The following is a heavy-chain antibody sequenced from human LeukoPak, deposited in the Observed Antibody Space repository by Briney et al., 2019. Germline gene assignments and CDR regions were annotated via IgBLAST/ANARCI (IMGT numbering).Heavy chain of an antibody. J-gene: IGHJ6*02. CDR1: RYTFTSYG. D-gene: IGHD6-19*01. CDR2: ISAYNGNT. CDR3: ASGGAVAGDNHYGMDV. Sequence: ASVKVSCKASRYTFTSYGISWVRQAPGQGLEWMGCISAYNGNTNYAQKLQGRVTMTTDTSTSTAYMELRSLRSDDPAVYYCASGGAVAGDNHYGMDVWGQGTTVTVSS. V-gene: IGHV1-18*01.